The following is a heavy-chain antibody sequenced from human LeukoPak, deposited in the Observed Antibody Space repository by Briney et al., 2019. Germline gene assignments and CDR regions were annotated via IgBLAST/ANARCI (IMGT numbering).Heavy chain of an antibody. CDR1: GGSISSHY. CDR3: ARERCSSTSCFGYMDV. D-gene: IGHD2-2*01. Sequence: SETQSLTCTVSGGSISSHYWSWIRQPPGKGLEWIGYIYYSGSTNYNPSLKSRVTISVDTSKNQFSLKLSSVTAADTAVYYCARERCSSTSCFGYMDVWGKGTTVTVSS. V-gene: IGHV4-59*11. J-gene: IGHJ6*03. CDR2: IYYSGST.